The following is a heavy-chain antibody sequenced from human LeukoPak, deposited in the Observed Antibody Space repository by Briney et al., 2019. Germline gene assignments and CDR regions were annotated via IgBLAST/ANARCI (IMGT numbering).Heavy chain of an antibody. CDR1: GDSISSGGYY. Sequence: PSQTLSLTCTVSGDSISSGGYYWSWIRQPAGKGLEWIGRMYTSGSTNYNPSLKSRVNISLDTSENQFSLKVNSDCARQADYGLFDPWGQGTLVTVSS. CDR3: DP. D-gene: IGHD4-17*01. CDR2: MYTSGST. J-gene: IGHJ5*02. V-gene: IGHV4-61*02.